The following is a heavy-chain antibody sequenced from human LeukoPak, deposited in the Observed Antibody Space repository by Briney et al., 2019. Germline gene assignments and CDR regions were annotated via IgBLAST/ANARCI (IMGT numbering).Heavy chain of an antibody. CDR3: ESTYYDILTGFLWAFDI. CDR2: ISGSGGST. CDR1: GFTFSSYA. D-gene: IGHD3-9*01. Sequence: GGSLRLSCAASGFTFSSYAMSWVRQAPGKGRECVSAISGSGGSTYYADSLRGRSPISRDNSKNTLYLQMSNLRAEDTAVYDCESTYYDILTGFLWAFDIWGQGTMVTISS. J-gene: IGHJ3*02. V-gene: IGHV3-23*01.